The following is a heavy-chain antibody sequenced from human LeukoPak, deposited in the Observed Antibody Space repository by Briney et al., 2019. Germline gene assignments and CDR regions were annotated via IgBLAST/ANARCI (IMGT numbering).Heavy chain of an antibody. CDR3: ARGYALGPYYFDY. Sequence: SETLSLTCTVSGGSISSGSYYWSWIRQPAGKGLEWIGRIYTSGSTNYNPSLKSRVTISVDTSKNQFSLKLSPVTAADTAVYYCARGYALGPYYFDYWGQGTLVTVSS. V-gene: IGHV4-61*02. J-gene: IGHJ4*02. CDR2: IYTSGST. D-gene: IGHD5-12*01. CDR1: GGSISSGSYY.